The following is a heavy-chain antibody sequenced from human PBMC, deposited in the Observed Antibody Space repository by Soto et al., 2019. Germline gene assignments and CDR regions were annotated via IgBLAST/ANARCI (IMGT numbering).Heavy chain of an antibody. Sequence: GGSLRLSCAASGFTFSSYWMHWVRQAPGKGLVWVSRINSDGSSTSYADSVKGRFTIPRDNAKNTLYLQMNSLRAEDTAVYYCARVMGYCSGGSCRTAFFDYWGQGTLVTVSS. J-gene: IGHJ4*02. D-gene: IGHD2-15*01. CDR2: INSDGSST. V-gene: IGHV3-74*01. CDR1: GFTFSSYW. CDR3: ARVMGYCSGGSCRTAFFDY.